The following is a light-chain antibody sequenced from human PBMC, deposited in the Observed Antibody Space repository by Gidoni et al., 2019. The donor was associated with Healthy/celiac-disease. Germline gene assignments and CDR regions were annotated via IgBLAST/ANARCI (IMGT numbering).Light chain of an antibody. CDR3: QQRSNWLT. V-gene: IGKV3-11*01. CDR1: QSVSSY. CDR2: DAS. Sequence: LTQSPATLSLSPGERATLSCRASQSVSSYLAWYQQKPGQAPRLLIYDASNRATGIPARFSGSGSGTDFTLTISSLEPEDFAVYYCQQRSNWLTFGGGTKVEIK. J-gene: IGKJ4*01.